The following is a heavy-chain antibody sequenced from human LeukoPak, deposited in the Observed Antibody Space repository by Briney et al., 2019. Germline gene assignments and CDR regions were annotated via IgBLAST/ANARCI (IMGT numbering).Heavy chain of an antibody. V-gene: IGHV1-3*04. CDR2: INTGNGNT. CDR1: DYTYTSYG. J-gene: IGHJ4*02. CDR3: ARGGSRMTTFYIIDY. Sequence: ASVKVSCKASDYTYTSYGISWVRQTPGQRPEWMGWINTGNGNTKYSQKFQGRVTITRDTSANTAYMELSSLRFEDTAVYYCARGGSRMTTFYIIDYWGQGTLVTVSS. D-gene: IGHD4-11*01.